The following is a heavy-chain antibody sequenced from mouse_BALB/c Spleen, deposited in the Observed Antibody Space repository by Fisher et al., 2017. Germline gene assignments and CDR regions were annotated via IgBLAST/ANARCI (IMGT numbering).Heavy chain of an antibody. V-gene: IGHV1-69*02. Sequence: KFKGEATLTVDKSSSTAYMQLSSPTSEDSAVYYCARRYDYYYAMDYWGQGTSVTVSS. J-gene: IGHJ4*01. CDR3: ARRYDYYYAMDY. D-gene: IGHD2-4*01.